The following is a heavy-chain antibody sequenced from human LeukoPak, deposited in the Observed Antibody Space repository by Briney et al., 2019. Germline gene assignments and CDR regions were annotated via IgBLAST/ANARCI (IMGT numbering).Heavy chain of an antibody. CDR1: GDSVSNGNYY. CDR2: IYYAGKT. V-gene: IGHV4-61*03. D-gene: IGHD3-10*01. CDR3: ARSQNYYGSGDY. Sequence: SETLSLTCTVSGDSVSNGNYYWSWLRQPPGKALEWIGYIYYAGKTYYNPSLEGRVTILVDTSRNHFSVKLSSVTAADTAVYYCARSQNYYGSGDYWSQGTLVTVSS. J-gene: IGHJ4*02.